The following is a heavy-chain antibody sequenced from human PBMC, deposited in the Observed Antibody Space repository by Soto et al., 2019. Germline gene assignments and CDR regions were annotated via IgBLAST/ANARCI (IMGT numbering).Heavy chain of an antibody. Sequence: EVKLVESGGGLVQPGGSLRLSCAASGCTFSSYAMHWVRQAPGKGLEYVSAISSYGGSTYYANSVKGRFTISRDNSKNTLYLQMGSLRAEDMAVYYCARDPDSSGYYYFDYWGQGTLVTVSS. D-gene: IGHD3-22*01. CDR3: ARDPDSSGYYYFDY. CDR2: ISSYGGST. J-gene: IGHJ4*02. CDR1: GCTFSSYA. V-gene: IGHV3-64*01.